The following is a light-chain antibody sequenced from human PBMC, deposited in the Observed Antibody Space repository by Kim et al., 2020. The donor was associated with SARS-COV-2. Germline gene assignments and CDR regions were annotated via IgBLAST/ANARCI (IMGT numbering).Light chain of an antibody. J-gene: IGKJ1*01. CDR2: AAS. Sequence: SAPTGDRVTITCRASQGISSYLAWYQQKPGKAPKLLIYAASTLQSGVPSRFSGSGSGTDFTLTISCLQSEDFATYYCQQYYSYPRTFGQGTKLDIK. CDR1: QGISSY. CDR3: QQYYSYPRT. V-gene: IGKV1-8*01.